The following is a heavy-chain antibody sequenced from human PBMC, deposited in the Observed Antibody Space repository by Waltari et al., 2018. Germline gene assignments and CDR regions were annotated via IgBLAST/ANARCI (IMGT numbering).Heavy chain of an antibody. CDR2: IRSKANSDAT. Sequence: EVQLVESGGGLVQPGGSLKLSCAVAGVTFSVYAIHWVRQASGTGLEWVGRIRSKANSDATAYAASVKGRFTISRDDSKNTAYLQMNSLKTEDTAVYYCIRYNEQNYCGMDVWGQGTTVTVSS. J-gene: IGHJ6*02. CDR1: GVTFSVYA. CDR3: IRYNEQNYCGMDV. D-gene: IGHD1-20*01. V-gene: IGHV3-73*01.